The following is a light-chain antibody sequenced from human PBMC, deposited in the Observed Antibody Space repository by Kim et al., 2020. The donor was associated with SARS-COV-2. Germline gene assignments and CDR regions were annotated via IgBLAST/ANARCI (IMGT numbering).Light chain of an antibody. CDR1: QDISNY. J-gene: IGKJ4*01. Sequence: DIQMTQSPSSLAASVGDRVTITCQASQDISNYLHWFQQKPGKAPNLLIHDASNLDTGVPSRFSGSGSGTDFTFTISSLQPKDFATYYCQQYNNLPRLTFGGGTKVDIK. CDR2: DAS. V-gene: IGKV1-33*01. CDR3: QQYNNLPRLT.